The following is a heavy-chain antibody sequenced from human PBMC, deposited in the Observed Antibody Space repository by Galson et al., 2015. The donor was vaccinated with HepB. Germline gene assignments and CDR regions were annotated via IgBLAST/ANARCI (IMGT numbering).Heavy chain of an antibody. J-gene: IGHJ3*02. Sequence: SLRLSCAVSGFTFSNYGMLWVRQAPGKGLEWVAFVSNDGSKTYYADSVKGRFTITRDNSNNTLYLQMDSLRAEDTAVHYCVKPIYGDFVLNDGFHIWGQGTMVTVSA. CDR2: VSNDGSKT. CDR3: VKPIYGDFVLNDGFHI. CDR1: GFTFSNYG. V-gene: IGHV3-30*18. D-gene: IGHD4-17*01.